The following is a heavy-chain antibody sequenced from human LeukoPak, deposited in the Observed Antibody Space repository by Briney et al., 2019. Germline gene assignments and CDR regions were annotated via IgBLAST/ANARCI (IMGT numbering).Heavy chain of an antibody. CDR1: GYTFTSYG. J-gene: IGHJ6*03. V-gene: IGHV1-18*01. CDR3: ARARGSSGWGEYYYYMDV. D-gene: IGHD6-19*01. CDR2: ISAYNGNT. Sequence: ASVKVSCKASGYTFTSYGISWVRQAPGQGLEWMGWISAYNGNTNYAQKLQGRVTMTTDTSRSTAYMELRSLRSDDTAVYYCARARGSSGWGEYYYYMDVWGKGTTVTVSS.